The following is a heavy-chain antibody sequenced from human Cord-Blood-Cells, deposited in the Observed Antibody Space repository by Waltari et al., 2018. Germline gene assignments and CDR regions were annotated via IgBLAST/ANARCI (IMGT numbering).Heavy chain of an antibody. V-gene: IGHV1-24*01. J-gene: IGHJ5*02. CDR2: FDPEDGET. Sequence: QVQLVQSGAEVQKPGASVKVSCKVSGYTVTELSMPWVRQAPGKGLEWMGGFDPEDGETIYAQKFQGRVTMTEDTSTDTAYMELSSLRSEDTAVYYCATALMITFGGVIANWFDPWGQGTLVTVSS. D-gene: IGHD3-16*02. CDR3: ATALMITFGGVIANWFDP. CDR1: GYTVTELS.